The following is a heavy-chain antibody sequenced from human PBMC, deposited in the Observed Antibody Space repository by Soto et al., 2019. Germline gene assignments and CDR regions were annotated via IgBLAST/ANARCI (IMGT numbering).Heavy chain of an antibody. D-gene: IGHD3-22*01. CDR3: AKPYYDGSGHLDGEFDS. CDR2: ISASDGRT. J-gene: IGHJ4*02. CDR1: GFAFYHFA. Sequence: GGSLRLSCAASGFAFYHFAMSWVRQAPGKGLEWVSAISASDGRTYYADSVKGRFTISRDNSKNTVYLQMNSLRAEDTAVYYCAKPYYDGSGHLDGEFDSWGQGTLVTVSS. V-gene: IGHV3-23*01.